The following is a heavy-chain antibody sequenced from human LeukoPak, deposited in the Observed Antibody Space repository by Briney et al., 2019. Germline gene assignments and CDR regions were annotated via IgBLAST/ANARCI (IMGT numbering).Heavy chain of an antibody. CDR1: GFSFSAYW. CDR3: ARGKHSGYES. V-gene: IGHV3-21*01. Sequence: GGSLRLSCAASGFSFSAYWMTWVRQAPGKGLEWVSSISSSSSYIYYADSVKGRFTISRDNAKNSLYLQMNSLRAEDTAVYYCARGKHSGYESWGQGTLVTVSS. J-gene: IGHJ4*02. D-gene: IGHD5-12*01. CDR2: ISSSSSYI.